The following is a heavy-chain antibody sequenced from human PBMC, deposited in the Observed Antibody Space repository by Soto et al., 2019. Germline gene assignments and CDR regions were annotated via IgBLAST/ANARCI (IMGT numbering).Heavy chain of an antibody. CDR1: GFTFSSYW. CDR3: ARRHRPSYTSDY. CDR2: INDDGRRT. V-gene: IGHV3-74*01. Sequence: EVQLVESGGGLVQPGGSLRLSCAASGFTFSSYWMHWVRQAPGKGLEWVSRINDDGRRTSYADSVKGRFTISRDNAKNTLYLQMNSLRDDDTAIYYCARRHRPSYTSDYWCQGTLGTVSS. J-gene: IGHJ4*02. D-gene: IGHD4-4*01.